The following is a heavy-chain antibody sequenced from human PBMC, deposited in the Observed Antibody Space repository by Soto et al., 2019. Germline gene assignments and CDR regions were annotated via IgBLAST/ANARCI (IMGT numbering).Heavy chain of an antibody. J-gene: IGHJ4*02. CDR2: ISTYNGNT. D-gene: IGHD3-10*01. V-gene: IGHV1-18*01. CDR1: GYTFTSYC. CDR3: SGITMVRGLLGPIDY. Sequence: ASVKVSCKASGYTFTSYCISWVRQAPGQGLEWMGWISTYNGNTNYAQKLQGRVTMTTDTSNSTAYMELRSLRSDDTAVYYCSGITMVRGLLGPIDYCGQGTLVTVSS.